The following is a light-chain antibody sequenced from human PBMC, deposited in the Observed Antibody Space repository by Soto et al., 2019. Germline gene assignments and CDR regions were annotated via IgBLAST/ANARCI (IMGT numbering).Light chain of an antibody. CDR3: QQYGYLKWT. V-gene: IGKV3-20*01. CDR2: GAA. Sequence: EILLSQSPCTLSLTPGERATLSCRASQSVXSSYSAWYQQKPGQAPRLPXDGAASRATGSPDRFSGSGSGTDFTLTISRLEPEDFAVYYCQQYGYLKWTFGQGTKVDI. J-gene: IGKJ1*01. CDR1: QSVXSSY.